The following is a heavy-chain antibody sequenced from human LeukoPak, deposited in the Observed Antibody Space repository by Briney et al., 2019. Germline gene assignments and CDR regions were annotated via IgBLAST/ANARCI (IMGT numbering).Heavy chain of an antibody. V-gene: IGHV1-2*02. CDR2: INPNSGGT. Sequence: GASVKVSCKASEYTFTGYYMHWVRQAPGQGLEWMGWINPNSGGTNYAQKFQGRVTMTRDTSISTAYMELSRLRSDDTAVYYCASSTSGYSGSYWDYFDYWGQGTLVTVSS. CDR1: EYTFTGYY. D-gene: IGHD1-26*01. J-gene: IGHJ4*02. CDR3: ASSTSGYSGSYWDYFDY.